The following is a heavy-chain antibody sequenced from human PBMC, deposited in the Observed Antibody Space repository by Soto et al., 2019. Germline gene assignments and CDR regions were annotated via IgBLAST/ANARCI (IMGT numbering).Heavy chain of an antibody. V-gene: IGHV3-7*03. CDR2: IKEDGSDK. D-gene: IGHD4-17*01. J-gene: IGHJ5*02. Sequence: EVYLVESGGGLVQPGGSLRLSCEASGFMFSNYWMNWVRQAPGKGLQWVANIKEDGSDKSYVDSVKGRFTISRDNAKKSLCLERNSLRVEDAAVYCFGRVSGYGDVVDPWGQGTLVIVSS. CDR1: GFMFSNYW. CDR3: GRVSGYGDVVDP.